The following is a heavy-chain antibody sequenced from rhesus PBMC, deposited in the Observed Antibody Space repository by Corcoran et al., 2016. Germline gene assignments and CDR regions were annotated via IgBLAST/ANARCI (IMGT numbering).Heavy chain of an antibody. CDR2: IRKKANGGKA. V-gene: IGHV3S22*01. CDR1: GFTFSDYY. Sequence: EVQLVESGGGLVQPGGSLRLSCAASGFTFSDYYMSWVRQAPGKGPEGVGFIRKKANGGKAEYAASVKGRSTISRDDSKSIASLQMNSLKTEDTAVYYCARFYSGRKGFDVWGPGVLVTVSS. D-gene: IGHD3-16*01. J-gene: IGHJ5-1*01. CDR3: ARFYSGRKGFDV.